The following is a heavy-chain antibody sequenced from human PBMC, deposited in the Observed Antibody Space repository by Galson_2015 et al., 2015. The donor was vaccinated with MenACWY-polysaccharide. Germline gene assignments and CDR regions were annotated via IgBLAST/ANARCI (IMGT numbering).Heavy chain of an antibody. CDR3: ARGHYGMDV. Sequence: SLRLSCAASGFTFSWYVMDWVRQAPGKGLEWVANINKEGREKHYVDSVEGRFTISRDNAKSSMYLQMNSLRVDDTAVYYCARGHYGMDVWGQGTTVTVS. CDR2: INKEGREK. J-gene: IGHJ6*02. V-gene: IGHV3-7*01. CDR1: GFTFSWYV.